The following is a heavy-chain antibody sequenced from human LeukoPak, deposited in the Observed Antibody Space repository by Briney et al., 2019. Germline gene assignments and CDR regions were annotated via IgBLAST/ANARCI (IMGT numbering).Heavy chain of an antibody. CDR1: GGSISSGSYY. D-gene: IGHD2-15*01. CDR3: ARFFSAATWGYNWFDP. J-gene: IGHJ5*02. CDR2: IYTSGSI. Sequence: SETLSLTCTVSGGSISSGSYYWSWIRQPAGKGLEWIGRIYTSGSINYNPSLKSRVTISVDTSKNQFSLKLSSVTAADTAVYYCARFFSAATWGYNWFDPWGQGTLVTVSS. V-gene: IGHV4-61*02.